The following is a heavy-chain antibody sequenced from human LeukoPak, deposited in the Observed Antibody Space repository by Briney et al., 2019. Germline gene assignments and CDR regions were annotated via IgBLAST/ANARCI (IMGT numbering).Heavy chain of an antibody. CDR1: GYTFTGYY. J-gene: IGHJ4*02. CDR3: ARVGNSSGWYADY. Sequence: ASVKVSCKASGYTFTGYYMHWVRQAPGQGLEWMGWINPNSGGTNYAQKFQGRVTMTRDTSISTAYMELSRLRSDDTAVYYCARVGNSSGWYADYWGQGTLVTVSS. CDR2: INPNSGGT. D-gene: IGHD6-19*01. V-gene: IGHV1-2*02.